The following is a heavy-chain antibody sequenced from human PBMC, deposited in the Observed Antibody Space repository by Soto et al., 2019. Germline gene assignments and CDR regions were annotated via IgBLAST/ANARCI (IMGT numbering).Heavy chain of an antibody. CDR2: IIPIFGTA. D-gene: IGHD6-13*01. CDR3: ATDWGIAAAGPDY. Sequence: GASVKVSCKAAGGTFSSCAISWVRQAPGQGLEWMGGIIPIFGTANYAQKFQGRVTITRDTSASTAYMELSSLGSEDTAVYYRATDWGIAAAGPDYWGQGTLVTVSS. J-gene: IGHJ4*02. V-gene: IGHV1-69*05. CDR1: GGTFSSCA.